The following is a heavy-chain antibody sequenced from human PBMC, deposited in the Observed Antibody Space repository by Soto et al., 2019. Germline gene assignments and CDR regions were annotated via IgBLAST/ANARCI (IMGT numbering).Heavy chain of an antibody. CDR1: GGSFSGYY. CDR3: ARGVVVVVPAALYYYYYYGMDV. D-gene: IGHD2-2*01. CDR2: INHSGST. Sequence: PSETLSLTCAVYGGSFSGYYWSWIRQPPGKGLEWIGEINHSGSTNYNPSLKSRVTISVDTSKNQFSLKLSSVTAADTAVYYCARGVVVVVPAALYYYYYYGMDVWGQGTTVTVSS. J-gene: IGHJ6*02. V-gene: IGHV4-34*01.